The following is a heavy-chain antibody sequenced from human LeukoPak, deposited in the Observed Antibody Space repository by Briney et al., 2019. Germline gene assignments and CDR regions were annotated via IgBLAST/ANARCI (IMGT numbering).Heavy chain of an antibody. D-gene: IGHD3-10*01. Sequence: SETLSLACTASSGSISSTSYYWGWIRQPPGRGLEWIGGIIYSGNTYYNPSLKSRVTISVDTTKNQFSLKLTSVTAADTAVYFCARHAGGYTHFDSWGQGALVTVSS. CDR3: ARHAGGYTHFDS. J-gene: IGHJ4*02. CDR2: IIYSGNT. CDR1: SGSISSTSYY. V-gene: IGHV4-39*01.